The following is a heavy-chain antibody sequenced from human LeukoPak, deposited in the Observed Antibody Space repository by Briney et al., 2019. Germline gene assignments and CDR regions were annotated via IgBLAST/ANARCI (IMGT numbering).Heavy chain of an antibody. D-gene: IGHD3-22*01. V-gene: IGHV3-66*01. J-gene: IGHJ3*02. Sequence: PGGSLRLSCAASGFTVSSNYMSWVRQAPGQGLEWVSVIYSGGSTYYADSVKGRFTISRDNSKNTLYLQMNSLRAEDTAVYYCARAITMIVVANYAFDIWGQGTMVTVSS. CDR1: GFTVSSNY. CDR2: IYSGGST. CDR3: ARAITMIVVANYAFDI.